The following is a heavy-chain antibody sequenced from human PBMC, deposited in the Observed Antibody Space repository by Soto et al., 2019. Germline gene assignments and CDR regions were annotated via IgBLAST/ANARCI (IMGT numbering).Heavy chain of an antibody. D-gene: IGHD6-25*01. CDR3: VRRQGLRPGGGGTEPLDI. J-gene: IGHJ3*02. V-gene: IGHV1-46*03. Sequence: QVQLVQSGAEVKKPGASVKISCEASGYSFTSQYVHWVRQAPGQGLEWMGIINPNGGSTTYAQKCEGGATMTRDRSKVNFSRGVGRLTSGDPAVYYGVRRQGLRPGGGGTEPLDIWGQGTMVTVAS. CDR2: INPNGGST. CDR1: GYSFTSQY.